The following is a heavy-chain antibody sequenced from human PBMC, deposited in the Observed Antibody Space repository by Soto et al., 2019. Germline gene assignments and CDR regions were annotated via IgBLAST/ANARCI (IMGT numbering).Heavy chain of an antibody. CDR1: GYTFTSYG. D-gene: IGHD3-22*01. V-gene: IGHV1-18*01. CDR2: ISAYNGNT. J-gene: IGHJ4*02. CDR3: ARDYTHPHEYYYDSSGYFDY. Sequence: ASVKVSCKASGYTFTSYGISWVRQAPGQGLEWMGWISAYNGNTNYAQKLQGRVTMTTDTSTSTAYMELRSLRSDDTAVYYCARDYTHPHEYYYDSSGYFDYWGQGTLVTVSS.